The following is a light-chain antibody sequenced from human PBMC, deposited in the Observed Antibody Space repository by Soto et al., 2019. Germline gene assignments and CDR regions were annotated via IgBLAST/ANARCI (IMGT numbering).Light chain of an antibody. CDR3: QHFNSYPHS. CDR1: QGIGRS. CDR2: AAS. J-gene: IGKJ5*01. V-gene: IGKV1-13*02. Sequence: AIPLAQSPSSLSASVGDRVTVTCRASQGIGRSVAWYQQKPGSPPKLLISAASTLESGVPSRFTGGGYGTDFTLTISGLQPEDFATYYCQHFNSYPHSFGQGTRLEI.